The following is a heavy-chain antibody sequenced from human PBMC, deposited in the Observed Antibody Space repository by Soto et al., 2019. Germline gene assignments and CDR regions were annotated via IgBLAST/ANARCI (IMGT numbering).Heavy chain of an antibody. CDR2: FDPEDGET. D-gene: IGHD6-6*01. Sequence: ASVKVSCKVSGYTLTELSMHWVRQAPGKGLEWMGGFDPEDGETIYAQKFQGRVTMTEDTSTDTAYMELSSLRSEDTAVYYCATAEWYSSSSTWFDHWGQGTLVTVSS. CDR3: ATAEWYSSSSTWFDH. J-gene: IGHJ5*02. CDR1: GYTLTELS. V-gene: IGHV1-24*01.